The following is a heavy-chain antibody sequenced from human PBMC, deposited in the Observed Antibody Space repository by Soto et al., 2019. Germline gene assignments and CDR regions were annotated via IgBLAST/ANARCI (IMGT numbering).Heavy chain of an antibody. J-gene: IGHJ4*02. CDR2: IFYSGYT. Sequence: SETLSLTCAVYGGSINSDYWSWIRQPPGKGLEWIGYIFYSGYTKHDPSLKSRVTISVDTSKNQFSLTLSSVTAADTAVYYCARGVATNEFDSWGQGTLVTVSS. CDR3: ARGVATNEFDS. V-gene: IGHV4-59*01. CDR1: GGSINSDY. D-gene: IGHD5-12*01.